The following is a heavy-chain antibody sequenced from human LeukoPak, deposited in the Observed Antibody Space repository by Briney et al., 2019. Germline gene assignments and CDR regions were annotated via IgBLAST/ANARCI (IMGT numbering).Heavy chain of an antibody. D-gene: IGHD6-19*01. CDR3: ARDSPPQWLGRGVD. V-gene: IGHV3-23*01. CDR2: ISGSGGGT. J-gene: IGHJ4*02. Sequence: GSLRLSCAASGLTVSSYAMSWVRQAPGKGLGGVSAISGSGGGTYYADSVKGRFTISRDNSKNTLYLQMNSLRAEDTAVYYCARDSPPQWLGRGVDWGQGTLVTVSS. CDR1: GLTVSSYA.